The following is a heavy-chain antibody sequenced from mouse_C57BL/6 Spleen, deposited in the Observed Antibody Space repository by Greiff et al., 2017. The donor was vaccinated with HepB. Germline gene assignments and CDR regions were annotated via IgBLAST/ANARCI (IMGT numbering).Heavy chain of an antibody. Sequence: QVHVKQSGAELVKPGASVKISCKASGYAFSSYWMNWVKQRPGKGLEWIGQIYPGDGDTNYNGKFKGKATLTADKSSSTAYMQLSSLTSEDSAVYFCARKGGLTGADYWGQGTTLTVSS. V-gene: IGHV1-80*01. CDR3: ARKGGLTGADY. J-gene: IGHJ2*01. D-gene: IGHD4-1*01. CDR2: IYPGDGDT. CDR1: GYAFSSYW.